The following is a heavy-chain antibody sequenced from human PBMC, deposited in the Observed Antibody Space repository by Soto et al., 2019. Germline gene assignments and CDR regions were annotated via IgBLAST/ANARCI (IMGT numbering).Heavy chain of an antibody. D-gene: IGHD6-13*01. CDR1: GGSISSYY. CDR2: IYNSGST. CDR3: ARCIAAAGPIDY. Sequence: PSETLSLTCTVSGGSISSYYWSWIRQPPGKGLEWIGFIYNSGSTNYNPSLKSRVTISVDKSKNQFSLKLSSVTAADTAVYYCARCIAAAGPIDYWGQGTLVTVS. J-gene: IGHJ4*02. V-gene: IGHV4-59*12.